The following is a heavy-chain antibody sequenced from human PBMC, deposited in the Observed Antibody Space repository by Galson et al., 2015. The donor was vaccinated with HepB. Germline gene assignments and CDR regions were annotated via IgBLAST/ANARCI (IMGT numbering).Heavy chain of an antibody. CDR2: ISSSYI. Sequence: SLRLSCAASGFTFSSYSMNWVRQAPGKGLEWVSSISSSYIYYADSVKGRFTISRDNAKNSLYLQMNSLRAEDTAVYYCARGLSYGSRGGYYFDYWGQGTLVTVSS. V-gene: IGHV3-21*01. CDR3: ARGLSYGSRGGYYFDY. CDR1: GFTFSSYS. D-gene: IGHD5-18*01. J-gene: IGHJ4*02.